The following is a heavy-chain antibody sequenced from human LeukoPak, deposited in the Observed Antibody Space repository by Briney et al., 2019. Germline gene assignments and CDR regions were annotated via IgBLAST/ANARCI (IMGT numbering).Heavy chain of an antibody. CDR1: GFTFSSHS. J-gene: IGHJ4*02. Sequence: GGSLRLSCAASGFTFSSHSMNWVRQAPGKGLEWVSSFGTRSSSIYYADSVKGRFTISRDNARNSLYLQMNSLKAEDTAVYYCARERNEGFDYWGQGTLVTVSS. CDR3: ARERNEGFDY. D-gene: IGHD1-1*01. V-gene: IGHV3-21*01. CDR2: FGTRSSSI.